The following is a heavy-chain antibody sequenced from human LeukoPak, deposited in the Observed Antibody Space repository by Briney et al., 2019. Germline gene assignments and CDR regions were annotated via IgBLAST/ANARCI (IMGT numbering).Heavy chain of an antibody. CDR3: ARGVHCSGGNCYRPLDY. D-gene: IGHD2-15*01. CDR2: INHSGST. Sequence: PSETLSLTCAVYGGSFSGYYWSWIRQPPGKGLEWIGEINHSGSTNYTPSLKSRVTISVDTSKNQFSLKLSSVTAADTAVYYCARGVHCSGGNCYRPLDYWGQGTLVTVSS. V-gene: IGHV4-34*01. J-gene: IGHJ4*02. CDR1: GGSFSGYY.